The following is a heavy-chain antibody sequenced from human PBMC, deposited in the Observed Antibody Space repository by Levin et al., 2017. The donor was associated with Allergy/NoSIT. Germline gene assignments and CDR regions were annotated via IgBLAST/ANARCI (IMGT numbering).Heavy chain of an antibody. CDR3: ARESLADYGLDYYYGMDV. D-gene: IGHD4-17*01. Sequence: GGSLRLSCEASGDIFTNYGITWVRQAPGQGLEWMGWISAYNGNTRFTQKFQGRLTMTRDTSTSTAYMQLRSLRSDDTAVYYCARESLADYGLDYYYGMDVWGQGTTVTVSS. CDR2: ISAYNGNT. CDR1: GDIFTNYG. J-gene: IGHJ6*02. V-gene: IGHV1-18*01.